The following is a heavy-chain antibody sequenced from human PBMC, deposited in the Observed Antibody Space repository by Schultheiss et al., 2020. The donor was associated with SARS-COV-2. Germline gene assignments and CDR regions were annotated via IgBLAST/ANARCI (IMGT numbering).Heavy chain of an antibody. V-gene: IGHV4-34*01. Sequence: SQILSLTCAVYGGSFRGYYWNWIRQPPGKGLEWIGEINHSGSTNYNPSLKSRLSISVDTSKNQFSLKVSSVTAADTAVYYCARGGAARQPPPVWGQGTLVTVSS. CDR2: INHSGST. CDR1: GGSFRGYY. CDR3: ARGGAARQPPPV. D-gene: IGHD6-6*01. J-gene: IGHJ4*02.